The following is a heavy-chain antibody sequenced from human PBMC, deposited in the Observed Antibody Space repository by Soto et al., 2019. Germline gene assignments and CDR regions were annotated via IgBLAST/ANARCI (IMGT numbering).Heavy chain of an antibody. Sequence: PSETLSLTCTVSGGSISSYYWSWIRQPPGKGLEWIGYIYYSGSTNYNPSLKSRVTISVDTSKNQFSLKLSSVTAADTAVYYCARTSRLRYYDSSGYSRTEFDYWGQGTLVTVSS. D-gene: IGHD3-22*01. CDR3: ARTSRLRYYDSSGYSRTEFDY. CDR2: IYYSGST. V-gene: IGHV4-59*01. J-gene: IGHJ4*02. CDR1: GGSISSYY.